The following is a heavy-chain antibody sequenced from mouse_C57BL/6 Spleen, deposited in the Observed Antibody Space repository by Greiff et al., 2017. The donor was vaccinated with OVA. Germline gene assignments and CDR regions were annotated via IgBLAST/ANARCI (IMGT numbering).Heavy chain of an antibody. J-gene: IGHJ2*01. V-gene: IGHV1-50*01. CDR2: IDPSDSYT. CDR3: ARGGYDGYYCFDD. D-gene: IGHD2-3*01. Sequence: QVQLKQSGAELVKPGASVKLSCKASGYTFTSYWMQWVKQRPGQGLEWIGEIDPSDSYTNYNQKFKGKATLTVDTSSSPAYMQLSSLTSEDSAVYYGARGGYDGYYCFDDWGQGTTLTVSA. CDR1: GYTFTSYW.